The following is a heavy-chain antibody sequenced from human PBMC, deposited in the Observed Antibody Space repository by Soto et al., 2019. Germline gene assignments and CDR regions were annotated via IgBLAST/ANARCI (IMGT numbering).Heavy chain of an antibody. Sequence: ASVKVSCKVSGYTLTELSMHWVRQAPGKGLEWMGGFDPEDGETIYAQKFQGRVTMTEDTSTDTAYMELSSLRSEDTAVYYCATSRKVVPAASGWYRGYYYGMDVWGQGTTVTVSS. CDR2: FDPEDGET. D-gene: IGHD2-2*01. CDR1: GYTLTELS. CDR3: ATSRKVVPAASGWYRGYYYGMDV. J-gene: IGHJ6*02. V-gene: IGHV1-24*01.